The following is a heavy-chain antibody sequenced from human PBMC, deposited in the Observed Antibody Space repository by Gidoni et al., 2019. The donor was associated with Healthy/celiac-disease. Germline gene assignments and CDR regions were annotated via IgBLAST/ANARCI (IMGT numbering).Heavy chain of an antibody. CDR3: ARDMGDSGSYYYYGMDV. Sequence: QLQLPESGPGLVKPSETLSLTCTVSGGALSSSRYYWGWIRQPPGKGLEWIGSIYYSGSTYYNPSLKSRVTISVDTSKNQFSLKLSSVTAADTAVYYCARDMGDSGSYYYYGMDVWGQGTTVTVSS. CDR2: IYYSGST. CDR1: GGALSSSRYY. V-gene: IGHV4-39*07. D-gene: IGHD1-26*01. J-gene: IGHJ6*02.